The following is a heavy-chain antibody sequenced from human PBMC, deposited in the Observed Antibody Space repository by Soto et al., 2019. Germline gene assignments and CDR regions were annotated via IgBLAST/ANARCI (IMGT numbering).Heavy chain of an antibody. CDR3: ARNLGGYSNNYFDY. J-gene: IGHJ4*02. Sequence: QVQLQESGPGLVKPSQTLSLTCTVSGGSISSDDYYWSWIRQPPGKGLEWIGYISYSGTTYYNPSLKSRVTISIDMPQNQFSLKLSFVTAADTAVYYCARNLGGYSNNYFDYWGQGTLVTVSS. CDR2: ISYSGTT. CDR1: GGSISSDDYY. V-gene: IGHV4-30-4*01. D-gene: IGHD5-18*01.